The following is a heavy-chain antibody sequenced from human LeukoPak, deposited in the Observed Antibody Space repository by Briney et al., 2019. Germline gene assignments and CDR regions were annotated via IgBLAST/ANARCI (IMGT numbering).Heavy chain of an antibody. CDR3: ARDGRIVVVVAAYYYYYGMDV. Sequence: GGSLRLSCAASGFTFSSYAMHWVRQAPGKGLEWVAVISYDGSNKYYADSVKGRFTISRDNAKNSLYLQMNSLRAEDTAVYYCARDGRIVVVVAAYYYYYGMDVWGQGTTVTVSS. V-gene: IGHV3-30-3*01. J-gene: IGHJ6*02. CDR1: GFTFSSYA. CDR2: ISYDGSNK. D-gene: IGHD2-15*01.